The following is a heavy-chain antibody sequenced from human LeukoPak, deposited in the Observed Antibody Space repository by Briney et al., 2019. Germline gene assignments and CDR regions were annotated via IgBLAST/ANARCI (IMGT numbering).Heavy chain of an antibody. CDR3: ARVSGLGYFDY. Sequence: ASVKVSCKASGYTFTGYYMHWVRQAPGQGLEWMGWIYPNSGGTNYAQKFQGRVTMTRDTSITTVYMELSRLTSDDTAVYYCARVSGLGYFDYWGQGTLVTVSS. CDR1: GYTFTGYY. D-gene: IGHD2/OR15-2a*01. J-gene: IGHJ4*02. CDR2: IYPNSGGT. V-gene: IGHV1-2*02.